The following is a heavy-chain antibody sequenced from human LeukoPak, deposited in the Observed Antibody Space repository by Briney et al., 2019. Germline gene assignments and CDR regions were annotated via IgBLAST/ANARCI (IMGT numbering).Heavy chain of an antibody. J-gene: IGHJ5*02. CDR1: GGSISSGSYY. CDR2: IYTSGSA. V-gene: IGHV4-61*02. CDR3: ARDGGSGSPRFDP. D-gene: IGHD3-10*01. Sequence: SSQTLSLTCTVSGGSISSGSYYWSWIRQPAGKGLEWIGRIYTSGSANYNPSLKGRVTISVDTSKNQFSLKLSSVTAADTAVYYCARDGGSGSPRFDPWGQGTLVTVSS.